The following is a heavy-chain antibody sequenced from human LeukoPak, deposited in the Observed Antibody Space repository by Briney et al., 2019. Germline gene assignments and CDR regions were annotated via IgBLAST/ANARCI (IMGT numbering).Heavy chain of an antibody. CDR3: ARVGPARLLWFGELSGNSMLIDY. Sequence: SQTLSLTCTVSGGSISSGSYYWNWIRQPAGKGLEWIGRIYSSGSTYYNPSLKSRVTISVDTSKNQFSLKLSSVTAADTAVYYCARVGPARLLWFGELSGNSMLIDYWGQGTLVTVSS. CDR1: GGSISSGSYY. V-gene: IGHV4-61*02. D-gene: IGHD3-10*01. CDR2: IYSSGST. J-gene: IGHJ4*02.